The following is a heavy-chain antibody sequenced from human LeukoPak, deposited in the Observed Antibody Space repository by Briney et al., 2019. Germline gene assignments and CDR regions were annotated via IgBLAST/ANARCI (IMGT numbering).Heavy chain of an antibody. CDR1: GFTFSSYA. CDR2: ISGSGGST. J-gene: IGHJ4*02. CDR3: AKDSDAPGLFDY. V-gene: IGHV3-23*01. Sequence: GGSLRLSCAASGFTFSSYAMSWVRQAPGKGLEWVSAISGSGGSTYHADSVKGRFTISRDISKNTLYLQMNSLRAEDTAVYYCAKDSDAPGLFDYWGQGTLVTVSS.